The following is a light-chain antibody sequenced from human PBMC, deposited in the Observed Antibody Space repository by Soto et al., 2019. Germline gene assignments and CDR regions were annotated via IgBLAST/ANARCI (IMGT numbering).Light chain of an antibody. V-gene: IGKV3-11*01. CDR3: QQRTDWPT. J-gene: IGKJ4*01. CDR1: QSISHF. CDR2: DTS. Sequence: EIVLTQSPATLSLSPGESATLSCRASQSISHFLAWYQQKPGQAPRLLIYDTSSRATGIPGRFSGSGSGTDLPLTIDRLEPDDFAVYYCQQRTDWPTVGGGTRV.